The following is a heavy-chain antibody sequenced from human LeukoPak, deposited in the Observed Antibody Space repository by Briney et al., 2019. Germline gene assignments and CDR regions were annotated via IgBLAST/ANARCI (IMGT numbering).Heavy chain of an antibody. CDR1: GGSISSGNYY. V-gene: IGHV4-61*02. D-gene: IGHD6-19*01. Sequence: PSETLSLTCTVSGGSISSGNYYWSWIRQPAGKGLEWIGRIYTSGGTNCNPSLESRVTILIDTPKNQFSLRLSSVTAADTAVYYCARVTQKLERIAVARTSEWRANWYFDLWGRGTLVTVSS. CDR2: IYTSGGT. J-gene: IGHJ2*01. CDR3: ARVTQKLERIAVARTSEWRANWYFDL.